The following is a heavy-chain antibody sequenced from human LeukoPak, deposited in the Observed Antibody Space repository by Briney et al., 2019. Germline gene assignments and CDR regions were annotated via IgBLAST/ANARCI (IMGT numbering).Heavy chain of an antibody. V-gene: IGHV3-21*01. CDR2: ISSSSSYI. J-gene: IGHJ4*02. CDR3: ASQSPDQPDY. CDR1: GFTFSSYA. Sequence: GGSLRLSCAASGFTFSSYAMHWVRQAPGKGLEWVSSISSSSSYIYYADSVKGRFTISRDNAKNSLYLQMNSLRAEDTAVYYCASQSPDQPDYWGQGTLVTVSS.